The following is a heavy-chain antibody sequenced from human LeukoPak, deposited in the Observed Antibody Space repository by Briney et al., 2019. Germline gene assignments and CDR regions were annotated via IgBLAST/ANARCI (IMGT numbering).Heavy chain of an antibody. CDR3: ASLPFTYYDYVWGSL. CDR1: GGSISSSSYY. D-gene: IGHD3-16*01. J-gene: IGHJ4*02. Sequence: SETLSLTCTVSGGSISSSSYYWGWIRQPPGKGLEWIGSIYYSGSTYYNPSLKSRVTISVDTSKNQFSLKLSSVTAADTAVYYCASLPFTYYDYVWGSLWGQGTLVTVSS. CDR2: IYYSGST. V-gene: IGHV4-39*07.